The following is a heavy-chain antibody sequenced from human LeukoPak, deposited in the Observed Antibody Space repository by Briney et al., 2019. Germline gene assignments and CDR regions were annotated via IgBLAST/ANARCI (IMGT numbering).Heavy chain of an antibody. V-gene: IGHV4-59*08. D-gene: IGHD3-10*01. CDR1: GGSISSYY. Sequence: SETLSLTCTVSGGSISSYYWSWIRQPPGKGLEWIGYIYYSGSTNYNPSLKSRATISVDTSKNQFSLKLSSVTAADTAVYYCARHIGVYYYYGMDVWGQGTTVTVSS. CDR2: IYYSGST. J-gene: IGHJ6*02. CDR3: ARHIGVYYYYGMDV.